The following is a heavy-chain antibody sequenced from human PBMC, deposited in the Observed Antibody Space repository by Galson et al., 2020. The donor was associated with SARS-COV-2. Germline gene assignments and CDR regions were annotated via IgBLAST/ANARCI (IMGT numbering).Heavy chain of an antibody. V-gene: IGHV4-34*01. D-gene: IGHD5-12*01. J-gene: IGHJ4*02. Sequence: SETPSLTCAVYGGSFSNHYWSWIRQPPGKELEWIGEVLYDGTTNYNPSLRSRATVSLDTSRIQFSLQLTSVTAADTAVYYCARGPHIVTTAQFDSWGQGTLVTVSS. CDR2: VLYDGTT. CDR1: GGSFSNHY. CDR3: ARGPHIVTTAQFDS.